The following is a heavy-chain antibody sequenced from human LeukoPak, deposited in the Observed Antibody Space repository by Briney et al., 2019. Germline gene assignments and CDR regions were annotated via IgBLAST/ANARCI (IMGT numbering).Heavy chain of an antibody. CDR3: AREAYCGGDCYSGFDY. D-gene: IGHD2-21*02. CDR2: IYDSGST. V-gene: IGHV4-61*10. J-gene: IGHJ4*02. Sequence: PSQTLSLTCTVSGGSISSGGYYWSWIRQPAGKGLEWIGYIYDSGSTNYNSSLKSRVTISIDTSKNQFSLKLSSVTAADTAVYYCAREAYCGGDCYSGFDYWGQGTLVTVSS. CDR1: GGSISSGGYY.